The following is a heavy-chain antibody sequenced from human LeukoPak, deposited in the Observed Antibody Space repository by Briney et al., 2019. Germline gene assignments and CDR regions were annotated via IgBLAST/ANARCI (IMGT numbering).Heavy chain of an antibody. CDR3: ARDLRRLRYFDWLNDY. CDR1: GFTFRDYY. J-gene: IGHJ4*02. CDR2: ISSSGSTI. V-gene: IGHV3-11*01. Sequence: GGSLRLSCAASGFTFRDYYMSWIRQAPGKGLEGVSYISSSGSTIYYADSVKGRFTISRDNAKNSLYLQMNSLRAEDTAVYYCARDLRRLRYFDWLNDYWGQGTLVTVSS. D-gene: IGHD3-9*01.